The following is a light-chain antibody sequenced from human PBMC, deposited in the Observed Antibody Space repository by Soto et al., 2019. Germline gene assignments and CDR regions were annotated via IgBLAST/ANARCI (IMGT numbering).Light chain of an antibody. CDR1: VLAKKF. V-gene: IGLV3-27*01. CDR3: YSAADNNLRV. J-gene: IGLJ2*01. Sequence: SSELTQPSSVSVSPGQTARITCSGDVLAKKFARWFQQKPGQAPVLVIYKDTERPSGIPERFSGFSSGTTVTLTISGAQVEDEADYYCYSAADNNLRVFGGGTKVTVL. CDR2: KDT.